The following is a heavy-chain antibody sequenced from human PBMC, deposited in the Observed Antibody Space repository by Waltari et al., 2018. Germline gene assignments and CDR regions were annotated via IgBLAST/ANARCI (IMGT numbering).Heavy chain of an antibody. CDR2: ITSSRYVSS. V-gene: IGHV3-23*01. J-gene: IGHJ3*01. CDR1: GFTFKNYG. D-gene: IGHD2-15*01. Sequence: EVQLLESGGGLVQPGGSLRVSCAASGFTFKNYGMTLCRQGPGKGLEWVSSITSSRYVSSYYADSVNGRFTIARDNSKNTLHLQMNSLRAEDMAIYFCAKDLDDYSDALDVWGQGTMVTVSS. CDR3: AKDLDDYSDALDV.